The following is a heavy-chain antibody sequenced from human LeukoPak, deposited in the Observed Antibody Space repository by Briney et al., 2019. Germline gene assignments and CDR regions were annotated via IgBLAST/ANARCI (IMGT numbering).Heavy chain of an antibody. J-gene: IGHJ4*02. D-gene: IGHD4-17*01. CDR1: GFTFDDYA. CDR3: AKDAGYGDYSYYFDY. CDR2: ISWNSGSI. Sequence: PGRSLRLSCAASGFTFDDYAMHWVRQAPGKGLEWVSGISWNSGSIGYADSVKGRFTISGDNAKNSLYLQMNSLRAEDTALYYCAKDAGYGDYSYYFDYWGQGTLVTVSS. V-gene: IGHV3-9*01.